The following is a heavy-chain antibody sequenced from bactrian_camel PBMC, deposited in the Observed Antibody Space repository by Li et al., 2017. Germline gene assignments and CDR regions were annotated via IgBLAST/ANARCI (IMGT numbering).Heavy chain of an antibody. Sequence: QLVESGGGLVQPGGSLRLSCVASGFTFTNAWMHWVRQGPGKGLEWVSSSSSGALSLVYADSVKGRFTISRDNAKNTVYLLMNSLKTEDTALYYCLGTYGASWGQGTQVTVS. D-gene: IGHD6*01. J-gene: IGHJ4*01. CDR2: SSSGALSL. CDR1: GFTFTNAW. V-gene: IGHV3S25*01. CDR3: LGTYGAS.